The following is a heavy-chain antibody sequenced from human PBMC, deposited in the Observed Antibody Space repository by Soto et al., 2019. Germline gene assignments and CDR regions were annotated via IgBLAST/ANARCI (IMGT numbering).Heavy chain of an antibody. CDR1: GFTFSSYW. CDR2: IKQDGSEK. CDR3: AREWAGRSSSFDY. J-gene: IGHJ4*02. V-gene: IGHV3-7*01. D-gene: IGHD6-6*01. Sequence: AGGSLRLSCAASGFTFSSYWMSWVRQAPGKGLEWVANIKQDGSEKYYVDSVKGRFTISRDNAKNSLYLQMNSLRAEDTAVYYCAREWAGRSSSFDYWGQGTQVTVSS.